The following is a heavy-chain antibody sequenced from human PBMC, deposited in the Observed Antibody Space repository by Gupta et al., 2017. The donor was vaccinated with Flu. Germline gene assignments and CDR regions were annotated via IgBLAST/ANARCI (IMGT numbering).Heavy chain of an antibody. CDR3: ARAGRGKMGSYRGMDV. CDR2: ISSSSSYI. CDR1: GFTFSSYS. J-gene: IGHJ6*02. Sequence: EVQLVESGGGLVKPGGSLRLSCAASGFTFSSYSMNWVRQAPGKGLEWVSSISSSSSYIYYADSVKGRFTISRDNAKNSLYLQMNSLRAEDTAVYYCARAGRGKMGSYRGMDVWGQGTTVTVSS. V-gene: IGHV3-21*01. D-gene: IGHD1-26*01.